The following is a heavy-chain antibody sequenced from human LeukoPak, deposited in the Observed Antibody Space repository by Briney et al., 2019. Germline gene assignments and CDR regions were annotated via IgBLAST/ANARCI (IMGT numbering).Heavy chain of an antibody. CDR3: TRPSNPKSFGPEYYFDY. D-gene: IGHD3-16*01. Sequence: GGSLRLSCAASGFTFSGSAMHWVRQASGKGLEWVGRIRSKANSYATAYAASVKGRFTISRDDSKNTAYLQMNSLKTEDTAVYYCTRPSNPKSFGPEYYFDYWGQGTLSPSPQ. V-gene: IGHV3-73*01. J-gene: IGHJ4*02. CDR1: GFTFSGSA. CDR2: IRSKANSYAT.